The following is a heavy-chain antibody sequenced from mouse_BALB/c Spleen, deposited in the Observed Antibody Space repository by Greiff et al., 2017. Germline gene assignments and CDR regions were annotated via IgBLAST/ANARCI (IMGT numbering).Heavy chain of an antibody. D-gene: IGHD2-1*01. V-gene: IGHV1-69*02. Sequence: QVQLQQPGAELVKPGASVKLSCKASGYTFTSYWMHWVKQRPGQGLEWIGEIDPSDSYTNYNQKFKGKATLTVDKSSSTAYMQLSSLTSEDSAVYYCARKYYGNSGFAYWGQGTLVTVSA. CDR2: IDPSDSYT. CDR3: ARKYYGNSGFAY. CDR1: GYTFTSYW. J-gene: IGHJ3*01.